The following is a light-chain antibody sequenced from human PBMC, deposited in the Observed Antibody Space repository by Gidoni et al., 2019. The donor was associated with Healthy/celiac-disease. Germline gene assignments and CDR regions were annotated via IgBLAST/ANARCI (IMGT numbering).Light chain of an antibody. Sequence: DIVLTQSPVTLSLSPGERATLSCRASQSVSSSYLAWYQQKPGQAPRILIYGESSRSTGIPDRFSGSGSGTDFTLTISRLEHEDFAVYYCQQYGSSPRTFGQGTKLEIK. CDR2: GES. CDR1: QSVSSSY. V-gene: IGKV3-20*01. CDR3: QQYGSSPRT. J-gene: IGKJ2*02.